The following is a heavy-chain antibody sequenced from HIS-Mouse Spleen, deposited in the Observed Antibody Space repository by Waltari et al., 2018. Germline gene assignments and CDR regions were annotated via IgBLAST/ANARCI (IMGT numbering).Heavy chain of an antibody. V-gene: IGHV2-70*15. CDR1: GFSLSTSGMC. J-gene: IGHJ4*02. Sequence: QVTLRESGPALVNPTQTLTLTCTFSGFSLSTSGMCVSWLLQPPGKALEWLARIDWDDDKYYSTSLKTRLTISKDTSKNQVVLTMTNMDPVDTATYYCARIAEGYSSGWYAFDYWGQGTLVTVSS. D-gene: IGHD6-19*01. CDR2: IDWDDDK. CDR3: ARIAEGYSSGWYAFDY.